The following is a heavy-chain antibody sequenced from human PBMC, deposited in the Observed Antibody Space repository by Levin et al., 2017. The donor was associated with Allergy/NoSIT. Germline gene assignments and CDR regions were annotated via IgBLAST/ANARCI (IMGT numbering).Heavy chain of an antibody. CDR1: GFTVSSSY. V-gene: IGHV3-66*01. J-gene: IGHJ4*02. D-gene: IGHD3-10*01. CDR2: IYAGGST. Sequence: GESLKISCAASGFTVSSSYMSWVRQAPGKGLEWVSVIYAGGSTYYADSVKGRFTISRDNSENTLYLQMNSLTAEDTAVYYCARDRGSGSYYAYYWGQGTLVTVSS. CDR3: ARDRGSGSYYAYY.